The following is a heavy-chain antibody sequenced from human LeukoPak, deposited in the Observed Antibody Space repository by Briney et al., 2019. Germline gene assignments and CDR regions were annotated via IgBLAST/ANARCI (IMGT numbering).Heavy chain of an antibody. J-gene: IGHJ3*02. Sequence: PGRSLRLSCAASGFTFSSYGMHWVRQAPGKGLEWVAVISYDGSNKYYADSVKGRFTISRDNSKNTLYLQMNSLRAEDTAVYYCAKDPSGIVGATEGAFDIWGQGTMVTVSS. V-gene: IGHV3-30*18. CDR2: ISYDGSNK. CDR1: GFTFSSYG. CDR3: AKDPSGIVGATEGAFDI. D-gene: IGHD1-26*01.